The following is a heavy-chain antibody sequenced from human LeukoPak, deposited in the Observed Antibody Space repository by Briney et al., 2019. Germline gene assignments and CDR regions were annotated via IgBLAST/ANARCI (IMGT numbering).Heavy chain of an antibody. D-gene: IGHD3-10*01. J-gene: IGHJ4*02. CDR2: IYYSGYT. V-gene: IGHV4-39*01. CDR3: AKHYMGSYDNRGLDY. Sequence: SETLSLTCAVSGASVSGSNYYWGWIRQPPGKGLEWIGSIYYSGYTYYNPSVESRVTISVDTSKNQFSLKLSSVTAADTAVYYCAKHYMGSYDNRGLDYWGQGTLVTVSS. CDR1: GASVSGSNYY.